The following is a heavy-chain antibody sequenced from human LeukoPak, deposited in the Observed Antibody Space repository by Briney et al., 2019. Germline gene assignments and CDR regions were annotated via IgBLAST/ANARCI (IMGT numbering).Heavy chain of an antibody. D-gene: IGHD3-3*01. J-gene: IGHJ4*02. CDR1: GGSISSSSYY. V-gene: IGHV4-39*01. CDR2: IYYSGST. CDR3: ARQYYDFWSGYYQVCDY. Sequence: PSETLSLTCTVSGGSISSSSYYWGWIRQPPGKGLELIGSIYYSGSTYYHPSLKSRATISVDTSKNQLSLKLSSVTAADTAVYYCARQYYDFWSGYYQVCDYWGQGTLVTVSS.